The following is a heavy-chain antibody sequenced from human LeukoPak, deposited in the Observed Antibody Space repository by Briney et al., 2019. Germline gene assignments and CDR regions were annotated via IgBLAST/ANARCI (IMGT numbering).Heavy chain of an antibody. V-gene: IGHV1-18*01. CDR1: GYTFTSYG. Sequence: PGSSVKVSCKASGYTFTSYGISWVRQAPGQGLEWMGWISAYNGNTNYAQKLQGRVTMTTDTSTSTAYMELRSLRSDDTAVYYCARSGHYDSSGYYSHWGQGTLVTVSS. J-gene: IGHJ4*02. CDR2: ISAYNGNT. CDR3: ARSGHYDSSGYYSH. D-gene: IGHD3-22*01.